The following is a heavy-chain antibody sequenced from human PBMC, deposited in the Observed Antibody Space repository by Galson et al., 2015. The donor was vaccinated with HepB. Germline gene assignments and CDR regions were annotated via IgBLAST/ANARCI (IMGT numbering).Heavy chain of an antibody. D-gene: IGHD6-19*01. CDR1: GFTFSSYW. V-gene: IGHV3-74*01. Sequence: SLRLSCAASGFTFSSYWMHWVRQAPRKGLVRVSRINSDGSSTSYADSVKGRFTISRDNAKNTLYLQMNSLRAEDTAVYSCASEVGSGWYGSLYYYYGMDVWGQGTTVTVSS. CDR3: ASEVGSGWYGSLYYYYGMDV. J-gene: IGHJ6*02. CDR2: INSDGSST.